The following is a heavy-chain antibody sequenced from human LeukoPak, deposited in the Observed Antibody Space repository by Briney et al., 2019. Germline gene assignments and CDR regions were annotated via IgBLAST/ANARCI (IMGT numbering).Heavy chain of an antibody. J-gene: IGHJ4*02. CDR2: ISSSGSTI. Sequence: GGSLRLSCAASGFTFSDNYMSWIRQAPGKGLEWVSYISSSGSTIYYADSVKGRFTISRDNAKNSLYLQMNSLRAEDTAVYYCAWFHFDWLSNPFDYWGQGTLVTVSS. D-gene: IGHD3-9*01. CDR3: AWFHFDWLSNPFDY. V-gene: IGHV3-11*04. CDR1: GFTFSDNY.